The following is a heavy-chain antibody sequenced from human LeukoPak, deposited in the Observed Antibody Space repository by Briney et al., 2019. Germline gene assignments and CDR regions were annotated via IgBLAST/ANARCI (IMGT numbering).Heavy chain of an antibody. J-gene: IGHJ5*02. V-gene: IGHV1-69*13. D-gene: IGHD3-10*01. CDR2: IITIFGTA. Sequence: ASVTVSCQASGGTFSSYAISWVRQAPGHGLEWMGGIITIFGTANYAQKFQVRVTITADESTSTAYMELSSLRSEDTAVYYCAREGITMFRGAIDWFDPWGQGTLVTVSS. CDR1: GGTFSSYA. CDR3: AREGITMFRGAIDWFDP.